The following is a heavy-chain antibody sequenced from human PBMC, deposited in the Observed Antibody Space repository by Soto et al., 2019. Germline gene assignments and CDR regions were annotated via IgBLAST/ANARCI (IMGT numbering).Heavy chain of an antibody. CDR2: ISCDGSDK. D-gene: IGHD2-8*01. CDR3: ASTKDWDDIDFKIGL. V-gene: IGHV3-30*03. CDR1: GFTFSSYC. J-gene: IGHJ4*02. Sequence: QVQLVESGGGVVQPGRSLRLSCAASGFTFSSYCMHWVRQAPGKGLGWVAVISCDGSDKYYGDAAKDRFTVSRDNSKNTPYVQMNSLRTEDTAVYYCASTKDWDDIDFKIGLWGQGTLVTVSS.